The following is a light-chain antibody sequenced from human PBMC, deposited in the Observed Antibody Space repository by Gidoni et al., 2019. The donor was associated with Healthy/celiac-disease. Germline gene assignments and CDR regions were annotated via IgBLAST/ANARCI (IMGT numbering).Light chain of an antibody. CDR1: QSVSSN. CDR2: GAS. V-gene: IGKV3-15*01. CDR3: QQYNNWPQT. Sequence: EIVMTQSPATLSVSPGERATLSCRASQSVSSNLSWYQQKPGQAPRLLIYGASTRATGIPARFSGSVSGTEFTLTISILQSEDFAVYYCQQYNNWPQTCGQGTKLEIK. J-gene: IGKJ2*01.